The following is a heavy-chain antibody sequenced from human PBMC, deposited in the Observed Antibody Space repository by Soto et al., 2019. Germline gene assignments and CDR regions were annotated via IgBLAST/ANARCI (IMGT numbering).Heavy chain of an antibody. Sequence: PGGCLRDPCAAAGDTYSSEAERRDRQAPGKGLEWVSAISGSGGSTYYADSVKGRFTISRDNSKNTLYLQMNSLRAEDTAVYYCAKSTSGYYQYFDYWGQGT. D-gene: IGHD3-22*01. CDR1: GDTYSSEA. J-gene: IGHJ4*02. V-gene: IGHV3-23*01. CDR3: AKSTSGYYQYFDY. CDR2: ISGSGGST.